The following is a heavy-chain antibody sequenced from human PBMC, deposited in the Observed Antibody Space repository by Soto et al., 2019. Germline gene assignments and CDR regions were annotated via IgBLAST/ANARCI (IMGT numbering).Heavy chain of an antibody. D-gene: IGHD6-6*01. CDR2: IYYSGST. J-gene: IGHJ5*02. CDR3: ARRYSSSSGWFDP. CDR1: GGSISSYH. V-gene: IGHV4-59*01. Sequence: SETLSLTCTVSGGSISSYHWSWIRQPPGKGLEWIGYIYYSGSTNYNPSLKSRVTISVDTSKNQFSLKLSSVTAADTAVYYCARRYSSSSGWFDPWGHGTLVTTSS.